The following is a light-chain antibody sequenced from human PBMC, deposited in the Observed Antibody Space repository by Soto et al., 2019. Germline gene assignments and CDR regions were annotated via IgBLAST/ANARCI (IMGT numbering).Light chain of an antibody. CDR3: QQYNRYSLT. Sequence: DLQMTQSPSTLSASVGDRVTITCRASQSISSWLAWYQQKPGKAPKLLIYDASSLESGVPSRFSGSGSDTEVTLTINNLQPDDFATYHCQQYNRYSLTFGGGTKVEIK. CDR2: DAS. CDR1: QSISSW. J-gene: IGKJ4*01. V-gene: IGKV1-5*01.